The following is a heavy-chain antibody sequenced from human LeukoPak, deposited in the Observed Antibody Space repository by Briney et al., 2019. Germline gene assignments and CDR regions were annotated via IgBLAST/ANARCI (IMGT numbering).Heavy chain of an antibody. CDR1: GGSISSGSYY. D-gene: IGHD6-19*01. J-gene: IGHJ5*02. V-gene: IGHV4-61*02. CDR3: ARHCAVAGENWFDP. Sequence: ASQTLSLTCTVSGGSISSGSYYWSWIRQPAGKGLEWIGRIYTSGSTNYNPSLKSRVTISVDTSKNQFSLKLSSVTAADTAVYYCARHCAVAGENWFDPWGQGTLVTVSS. CDR2: IYTSGST.